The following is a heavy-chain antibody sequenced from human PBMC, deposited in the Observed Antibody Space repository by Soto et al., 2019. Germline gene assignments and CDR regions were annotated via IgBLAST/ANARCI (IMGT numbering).Heavy chain of an antibody. CDR1: GATFSTTG. V-gene: IGHV1-69*01. Sequence: QVQLVQSGAEVRKPGSSLRVSCKSSGATFSTTGISWVRQAPGQGLEWMGGSIPLFGTPKYARKFQGRVSITADESTNTVYMELNSLRPDDAAVYYCARASPVICGGDTCYRLDSSFDSWGQGSLFIVSS. CDR2: SIPLFGTP. D-gene: IGHD2-21*02. CDR3: ARASPVICGGDTCYRLDSSFDS. J-gene: IGHJ5*01.